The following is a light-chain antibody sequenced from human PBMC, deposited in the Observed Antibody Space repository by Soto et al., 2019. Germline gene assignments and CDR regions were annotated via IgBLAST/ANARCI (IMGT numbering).Light chain of an antibody. CDR3: QKYNSDPQT. J-gene: IGKJ1*01. Sequence: DIQMTQSPSSLSASVGDSVTITCRASQGISNYLAWYQQKPGKVPKLLIYVASTLQSGVPSRFSGSGSGTDFTLTISSLQTEYVATYYCQKYNSDPQTFGQGTKVEI. V-gene: IGKV1-27*01. CDR2: VAS. CDR1: QGISNY.